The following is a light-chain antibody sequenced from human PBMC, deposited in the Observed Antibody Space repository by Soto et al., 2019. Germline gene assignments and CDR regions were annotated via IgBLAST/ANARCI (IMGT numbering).Light chain of an antibody. CDR2: EVS. V-gene: IGLV2-23*02. Sequence: QSALTQPASVSGSPGQSITISCTGTSSDVGSYNLVSWYQQHPGKAPKLMIYEVSKRHSGVSNRFSGSKSGNTASLTISGLQAEDEADYYCCSYAGSSTVVFGGGTKLTV. CDR3: CSYAGSSTVV. CDR1: SSDVGSYNL. J-gene: IGLJ2*01.